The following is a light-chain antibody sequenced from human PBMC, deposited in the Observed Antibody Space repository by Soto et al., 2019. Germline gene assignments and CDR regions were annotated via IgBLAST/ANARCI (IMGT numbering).Light chain of an antibody. J-gene: IGKJ4*01. Sequence: EIVMTQSPTILSVSPGERATLSCRASQSVSSNLAWYQQKPGQPPRLLMYGVYTRAPGTPARFSGSGSGTEFTLTISSLQSEDCAIYYCQQYHTWPITFGGGTKVEIK. CDR3: QQYHTWPIT. CDR2: GVY. V-gene: IGKV3D-15*01. CDR1: QSVSSN.